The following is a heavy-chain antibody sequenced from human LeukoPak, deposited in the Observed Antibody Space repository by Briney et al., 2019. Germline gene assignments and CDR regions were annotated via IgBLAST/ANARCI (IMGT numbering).Heavy chain of an antibody. CDR3: AKGLGDSSGYLNNY. J-gene: IGHJ4*02. V-gene: IGHV3-7*01. D-gene: IGHD6-25*01. CDR1: GLIFGDCW. Sequence: GGSLRLSCVVSGLIFGDCWMTWVRQAPGQGLEWVASIKQDGSERYYVDSVKGRFTISRDNAKNSAYLQMNSLRADDTAVYYCAKGLGDSSGYLNNYWGQGTLVTVSS. CDR2: IKQDGSER.